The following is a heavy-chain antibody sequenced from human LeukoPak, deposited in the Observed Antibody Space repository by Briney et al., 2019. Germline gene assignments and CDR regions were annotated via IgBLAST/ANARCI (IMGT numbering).Heavy chain of an antibody. CDR2: IVVGTGNT. D-gene: IGHD1-26*01. CDR1: GFTFSDSA. J-gene: IGHJ4*02. V-gene: IGHV1-58*02. Sequence: ASVKVSCKTSGFTFSDSAIQWVRQARGQRLEWVGWIVVGTGNTNSAQKFQDRVTITRDMTTTTAYMELSSLTSEDTAVYYCAASSSGFDNWGQGTLVTVSS. CDR3: AASSSGFDN.